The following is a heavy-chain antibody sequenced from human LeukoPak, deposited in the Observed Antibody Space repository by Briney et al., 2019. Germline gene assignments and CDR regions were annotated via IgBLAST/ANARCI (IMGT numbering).Heavy chain of an antibody. CDR1: GFTFSSYA. V-gene: IGHV3-30-3*01. CDR2: ISYDGSNK. Sequence: GRSLRPSCAASGFTFSSYAMHWVGQAPGKGLEWVAVISYDGSNKYYADSVKGRFTISRDNSKNTLYLQMNSLRAEDTAVYYCAREGYDSSGYDYWGQGTLVTVSS. J-gene: IGHJ4*02. CDR3: AREGYDSSGYDY. D-gene: IGHD3-22*01.